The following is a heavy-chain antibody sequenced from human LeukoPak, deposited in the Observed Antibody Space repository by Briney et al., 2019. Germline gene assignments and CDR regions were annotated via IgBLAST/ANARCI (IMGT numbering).Heavy chain of an antibody. Sequence: GGSLRLSCAASGFTFSSYAMTWVRQAPGKGLEWVSTISDSGGSTYYADSVKGRFTISRDNSKNTLYLQMNSLRAEDTAVYYCAKDTYDILTGDLDYWGQGTLVTVSS. CDR1: GFTFSSYA. CDR2: ISDSGGST. J-gene: IGHJ4*02. CDR3: AKDTYDILTGDLDY. D-gene: IGHD3-9*01. V-gene: IGHV3-23*01.